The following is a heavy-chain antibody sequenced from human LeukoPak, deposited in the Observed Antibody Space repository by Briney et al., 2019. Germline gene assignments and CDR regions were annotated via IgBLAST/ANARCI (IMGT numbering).Heavy chain of an antibody. CDR1: GLTFYTYA. Sequence: PGGSLRLSCSVSGLTFYTYAMSWVRQAPGKGLEWVSAISGSGGSTYYADSVKGRFTISRDNSKNTLYLQMNSLRAEDTAVYYCAKASGVSDYWGQGTLVTVSS. J-gene: IGHJ4*02. CDR2: ISGSGGST. CDR3: AKASGVSDY. V-gene: IGHV3-23*01. D-gene: IGHD3-10*01.